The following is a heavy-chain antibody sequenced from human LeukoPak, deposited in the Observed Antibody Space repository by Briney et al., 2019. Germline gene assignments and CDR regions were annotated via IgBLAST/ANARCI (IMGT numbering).Heavy chain of an antibody. V-gene: IGHV1-2*02. CDR1: GYTFTDYH. CDR2: INPNSGDT. Sequence: ASVKVSCKTSGYTFTDYHVHWVRQAPGQGLEWMGWINPNSGDTNYAQKFQDRVTMTRDTSISTAYIELNLLRSDDTAVYYCARGDYYGSPKVVAAWGQGTLVTVSS. D-gene: IGHD3-10*01. CDR3: ARGDYYGSPKVVAA. J-gene: IGHJ5*02.